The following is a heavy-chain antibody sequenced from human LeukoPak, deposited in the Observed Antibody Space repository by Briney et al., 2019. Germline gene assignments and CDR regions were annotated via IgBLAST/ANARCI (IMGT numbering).Heavy chain of an antibody. CDR2: ISGSGDST. J-gene: IGHJ4*02. Sequence: GGSLRLSCAASGITFSSYAMSWVRQAPGKGLEWVSGISGSGDSTYYADSVKGRLTTFRDNSKNTLYLQMNSLRAEDTAVYYCAKVDGAGDYWGQGTLVTVSS. D-gene: IGHD6-19*01. CDR3: AKVDGAGDY. CDR1: GITFSSYA. V-gene: IGHV3-23*01.